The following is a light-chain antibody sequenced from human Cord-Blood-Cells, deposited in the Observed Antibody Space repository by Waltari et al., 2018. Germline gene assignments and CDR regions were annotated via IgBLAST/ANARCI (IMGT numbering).Light chain of an antibody. CDR2: EDS. CDR3: CSYAGSSTYVV. J-gene: IGLJ2*01. V-gene: IGLV2-23*01. CDR1: SSDVGSYNL. Sequence: QSALTQPASVSGSPGQSITISCTGTSSDVGSYNLVSWYQHHPGKAPKPMIYEDSKRPSGVSNRFSGSKSGNTASLTISGLQAEDEADYYCCSYAGSSTYVVFGGGTKLTVL.